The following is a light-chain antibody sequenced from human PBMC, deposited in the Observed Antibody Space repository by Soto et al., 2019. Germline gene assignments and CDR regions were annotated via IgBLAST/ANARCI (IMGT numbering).Light chain of an antibody. CDR2: GAS. V-gene: IGKV3-15*01. CDR1: QSVSSN. J-gene: IGKJ4*01. Sequence: EIEMTHSPATLSVSPGEIATLSCRASQSVSSNLGWYQQQPGQAPRLLIYGASTRATGIPGRFSGSGSGTEFTLTISSLQSEDFAVYYRQHYYSWPLTFGGGTKVDIK. CDR3: QHYYSWPLT.